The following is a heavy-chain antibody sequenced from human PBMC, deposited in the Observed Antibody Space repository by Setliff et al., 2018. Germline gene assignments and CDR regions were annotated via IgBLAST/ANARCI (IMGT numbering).Heavy chain of an antibody. D-gene: IGHD1-26*01. Sequence: SETLSLTCTVSGGSISSGDYYWSWSRQPQGKGLVWIGYISYRGRPYYNPSLKSRVTSSVDTSKNQFSLKLSSVTAADTAVYYCARERSGGYYGYAFDIWGEGTMVTV. J-gene: IGHJ3*02. V-gene: IGHV4-30-4*08. CDR3: ARERSGGYYGYAFDI. CDR2: ISYRGRP. CDR1: GGSISSGDYY.